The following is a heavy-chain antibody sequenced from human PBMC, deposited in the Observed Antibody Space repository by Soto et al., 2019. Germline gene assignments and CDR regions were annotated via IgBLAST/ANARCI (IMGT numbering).Heavy chain of an antibody. CDR3: AKDAVYNDGLWLMDS. J-gene: IGHJ5*02. CDR2: VTGSGGQI. D-gene: IGHD2-21*01. Sequence: PGGSLRLSCAASGFTISTYAMTWVRQAPGKGLERVSGVTGSGGQIHYADSVKGRFTISKDNSKNTLYLQMSSLRDEDTALYYCAKDAVYNDGLWLMDSWGQGTLGTSPQ. V-gene: IGHV3-23*01. CDR1: GFTISTYA.